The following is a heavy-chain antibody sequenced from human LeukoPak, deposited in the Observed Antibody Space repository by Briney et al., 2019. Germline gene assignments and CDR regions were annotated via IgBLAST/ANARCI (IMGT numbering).Heavy chain of an antibody. CDR1: GFTFRSYS. V-gene: IGHV3-21*01. CDR2: ISSSSSYI. D-gene: IGHD3-9*01. J-gene: IGHJ6*04. Sequence: GGSLRLFWAASGFTFRSYSMNWVRQAPGKGLEWPSSISSSSSYIYYADSVKGRFTISRDNAKNSLYLQMNSLRAEDTAVYFFKRETAYDILTGPAYYYGMDVWGKGTTVTVSS. CDR3: KRETAYDILTGPAYYYGMDV.